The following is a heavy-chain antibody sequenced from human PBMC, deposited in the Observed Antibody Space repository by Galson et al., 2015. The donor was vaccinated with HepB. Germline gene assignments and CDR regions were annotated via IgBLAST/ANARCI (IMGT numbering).Heavy chain of an antibody. J-gene: IGHJ4*02. D-gene: IGHD1-26*01. CDR3: ARAYTGMLDY. V-gene: IGHV1-18*01. Sequence: SVKVSCKASGYTFTSYGIGWVRQAPGQGLEWMGWISAYNGRTYYAQRVQDRVTMTLDTSTSTAYMELRSLRSDDTAVYYCARAYTGMLDYWGQGTLLTVSS. CDR1: GYTFTSYG. CDR2: ISAYNGRT.